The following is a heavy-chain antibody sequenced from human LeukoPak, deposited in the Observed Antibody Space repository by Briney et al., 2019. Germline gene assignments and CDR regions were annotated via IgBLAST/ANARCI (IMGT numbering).Heavy chain of an antibody. D-gene: IGHD2-2*01. CDR3: ARARSAVPAARFDP. CDR2: ISYDGSNK. Sequence: GGSLRLSCAASGFTFSSYAMHWVRQAPGKGLEWVAVISYDGSNKYYADSVKGRFTISRDNSKNTLYLQMNSLRAEDTAVYYCARARSAVPAARFDPWGQGTLVTVSS. J-gene: IGHJ5*02. V-gene: IGHV3-30-3*01. CDR1: GFTFSSYA.